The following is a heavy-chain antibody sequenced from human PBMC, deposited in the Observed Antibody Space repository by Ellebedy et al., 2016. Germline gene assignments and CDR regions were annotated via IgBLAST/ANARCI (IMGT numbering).Heavy chain of an antibody. CDR2: IKDDGSET. CDR1: GFTFRDYW. V-gene: IGHV3-7*04. D-gene: IGHD7-27*01. CDR3: AGWAGDDNS. Sequence: GGSLRLXXLGSGFTFRDYWMGWARQPPGKGLEWVANIKDDGSETHYVDAVKGRFTISRDNAKNSLYLQMNSLRVEDTAIYYCAGWAGDDNSWGQGTLVTVSS. J-gene: IGHJ4*02.